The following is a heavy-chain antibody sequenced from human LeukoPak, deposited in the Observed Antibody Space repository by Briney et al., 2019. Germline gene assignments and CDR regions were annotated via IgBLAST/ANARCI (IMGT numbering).Heavy chain of an antibody. CDR2: ISGSGGST. V-gene: IGHV3-23*01. D-gene: IGHD2-2*02. CDR3: AKNSDPNVVVPAAIAY. CDR1: GFTFSSYA. Sequence: GGSLRLSCAASGFTFSSYAMSWVRQAPGKGLEWVSAISGSGGSTYYADSVKGRFTISRDNSKNTLYLQMNSLRAEDTAVYYYAKNSDPNVVVPAAIAYWGQGTLVTVSS. J-gene: IGHJ4*02.